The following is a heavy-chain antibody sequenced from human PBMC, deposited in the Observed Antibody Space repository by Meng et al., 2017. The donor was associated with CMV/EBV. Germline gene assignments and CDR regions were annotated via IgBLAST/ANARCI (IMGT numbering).Heavy chain of an antibody. CDR2: IIPILGIA. Sequence: SVKVSCKASGGTFSSYTISWVRQAPGQGLEWMGRIIPILGIANYAQKFQGRVTITADKSTSTAYMELSSLRSEDTAAYYCARDLALYYFDYWGQGTLVTVSS. V-gene: IGHV1-69*04. D-gene: IGHD3-16*01. CDR1: GGTFSSYT. J-gene: IGHJ4*02. CDR3: ARDLALYYFDY.